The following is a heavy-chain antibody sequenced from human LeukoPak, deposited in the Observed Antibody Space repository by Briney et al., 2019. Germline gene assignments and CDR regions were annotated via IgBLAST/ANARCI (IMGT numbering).Heavy chain of an antibody. Sequence: SETLSLTCTVSGGSITSYYWSWIRQSAGKGLEWIGRIYITGSTTYNPSLKSRVTMSLDTSKNQFSLKLSSVTAADTAVYYCARGEAPRAIRYFDWLSSNNYYYYMDVWGKGTTVTISS. CDR3: ARGEAPRAIRYFDWLSSNNYYYYMDV. D-gene: IGHD3-9*01. CDR2: IYITGST. CDR1: GGSITSYY. V-gene: IGHV4-4*07. J-gene: IGHJ6*03.